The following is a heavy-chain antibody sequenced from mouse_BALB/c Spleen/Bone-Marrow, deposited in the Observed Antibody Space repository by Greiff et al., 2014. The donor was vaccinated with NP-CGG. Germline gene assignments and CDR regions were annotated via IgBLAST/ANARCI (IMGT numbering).Heavy chain of an antibody. D-gene: IGHD1-2*01. J-gene: IGHJ4*01. CDR3: ARITTATGAMDY. Sequence: VMLVESGPGLVAPSQSLSITCTVSGFSLTNYGVHWVRQPPGTGLEWLGVIWADGSTNYNSALMSRLSISKDNSKSQVFFKMNSLQTEDTAMYYCARITTATGAMDYWGQGTSVTVSS. CDR2: IWADGST. V-gene: IGHV2-9*02. CDR1: GFSLTNYG.